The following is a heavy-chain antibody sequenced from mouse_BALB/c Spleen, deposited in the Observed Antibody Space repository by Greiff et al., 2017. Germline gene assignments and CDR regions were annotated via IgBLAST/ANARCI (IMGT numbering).Heavy chain of an antibody. J-gene: IGHJ3*01. D-gene: IGHD2-4*01. CDR2: ISSGGSYT. CDR1: GFTFSSYA. Sequence: EVQRVESGGGLVKPGGSLKLSCAASGFTFSSYAMSWVRQTPEKRLEWVATISSGGSYTYYPDSVKGRFTISRDNAKNTLYLQMGSLRSEDTAMYYCARHYYYDERAAWFAYWGQGTLVTVSA. CDR3: ARHYYYDERAAWFAY. V-gene: IGHV5-9-3*01.